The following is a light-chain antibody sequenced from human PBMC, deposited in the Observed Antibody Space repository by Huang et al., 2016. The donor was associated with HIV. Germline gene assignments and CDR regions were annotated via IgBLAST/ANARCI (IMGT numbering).Light chain of an antibody. CDR3: QQYNNWPPWT. V-gene: IGKV3-15*01. CDR2: GAS. CDR1: QSVSSN. J-gene: IGKJ1*01. Sequence: EIVMTQSPATLSVSPGERATLSCRASQSVSSNLAWYQQKPGQAPRLRIYGASTRATGSPGRFSGSGSGTEFTLTISSLQSEDFAVYYCQQYNNWPPWTFGQGTKVEIK.